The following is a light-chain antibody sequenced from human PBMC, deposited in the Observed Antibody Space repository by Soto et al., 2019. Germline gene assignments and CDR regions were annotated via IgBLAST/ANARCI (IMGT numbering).Light chain of an antibody. CDR1: QSIGRW. CDR2: DAS. J-gene: IGKJ2*01. V-gene: IGKV1-5*01. Sequence: DIQMTQSPSTLSASVGDRVSITCRASQSIGRWLAWYQQKSGKAPKLLIFDASGLESGVPSRFSGSGSGTEFTLTISSLQPDDVATYYCQQYNSYLYTFGQGTKVDIK. CDR3: QQYNSYLYT.